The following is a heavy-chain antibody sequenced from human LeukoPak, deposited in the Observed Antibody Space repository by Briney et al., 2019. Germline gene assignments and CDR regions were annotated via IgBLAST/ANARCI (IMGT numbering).Heavy chain of an antibody. CDR2: IYYSGST. Sequence: SETLSLTCTVSGGSISSYYWSWIRQPPGKGLEWTGYIYYSGSTSYNPSLKSRVTISVDTSKNQISLKVRSVTAADTAVYYCARTTEDCSSTSCYQYWFDPWGQGTLVTVSS. CDR1: GGSISSYY. V-gene: IGHV4-59*01. CDR3: ARTTEDCSSTSCYQYWFDP. D-gene: IGHD2-2*01. J-gene: IGHJ5*02.